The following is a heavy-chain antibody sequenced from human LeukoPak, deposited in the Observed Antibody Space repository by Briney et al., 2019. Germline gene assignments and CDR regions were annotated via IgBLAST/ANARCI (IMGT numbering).Heavy chain of an antibody. CDR2: INPSSGST. J-gene: IGHJ4*02. D-gene: IGHD6-13*01. V-gene: IGHV1-46*02. CDR3: ASFRSSLNY. Sequence: ASVKVSCKASGYTFNSNYMHWVRQAPGQGLEWMGIINPSSGSTSYAQKFQGRVTMTRDTSISTAYMELSRLRSDDTAVYYCASFRSSLNYWGQGTLVTVSS. CDR1: GYTFNSNY.